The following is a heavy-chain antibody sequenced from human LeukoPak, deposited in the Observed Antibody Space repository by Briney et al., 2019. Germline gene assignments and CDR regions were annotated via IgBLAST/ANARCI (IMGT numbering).Heavy chain of an antibody. J-gene: IGHJ3*02. Sequence: SETLSLTCAVYGGSFSGYYWSWIRQPPGKGLEWIGEINHSGSTNYNPSLKSRVTISVDTSKNQFSLKLSSVTAADTAVYYCARREGDIVLMVYAPDAFDIRGQGTMVTVSS. CDR2: INHSGST. CDR3: ARREGDIVLMVYAPDAFDI. CDR1: GGSFSGYY. V-gene: IGHV4-34*01. D-gene: IGHD2-8*01.